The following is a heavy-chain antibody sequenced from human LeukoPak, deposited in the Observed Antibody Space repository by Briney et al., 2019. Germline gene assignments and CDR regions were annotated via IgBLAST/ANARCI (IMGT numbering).Heavy chain of an antibody. Sequence: GGSLRLACAASGNYWMHWVRQFLGKGLVWVSHINSDGSWTSYADSVKGRFTISKDNAKNTVYLQMNSLRAEDTAVYYCVSFYETYWGRGTLVTVSS. J-gene: IGHJ4*02. D-gene: IGHD2/OR15-2a*01. CDR3: VSFYETY. CDR1: GNYW. CDR2: INSDGSWT. V-gene: IGHV3-74*01.